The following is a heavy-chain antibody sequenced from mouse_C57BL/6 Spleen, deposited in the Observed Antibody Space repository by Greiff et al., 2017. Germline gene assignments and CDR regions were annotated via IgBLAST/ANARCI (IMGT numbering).Heavy chain of an antibody. CDR2: IWTGGGT. J-gene: IGHJ1*03. CDR3: ARNFPYYYGSSQPYWYFDV. Sequence: VQLVESGPGLVAPSQSLSITCTVSGFSLTSYAISWVRQPPGKGLEWLGVIWTGGGTNYNSALKSRLSISKDNSKSQVFLKMNSLQTDDTARYYCARNFPYYYGSSQPYWYFDVWGTGTTVTVSS. CDR1: GFSLTSYA. D-gene: IGHD1-1*01. V-gene: IGHV2-9-1*01.